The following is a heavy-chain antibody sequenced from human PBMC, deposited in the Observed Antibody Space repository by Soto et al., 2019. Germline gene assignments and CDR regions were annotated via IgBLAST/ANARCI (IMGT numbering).Heavy chain of an antibody. J-gene: IGHJ6*02. CDR1: GFTFSSYG. CDR3: ARDVDSSGNHYYYYYGMDV. V-gene: IGHV3-33*01. Sequence: GGSLRLSCAASGFTFSSYGMHWVRQAPGKGLEWVAVIWYDGSNKYYADSVKGRFTISRDNSKNTLYLQMNSLRAEDTAVYYCARDVDSSGNHYYYYYGMDVWGQGTTVTVSS. D-gene: IGHD3-22*01. CDR2: IWYDGSNK.